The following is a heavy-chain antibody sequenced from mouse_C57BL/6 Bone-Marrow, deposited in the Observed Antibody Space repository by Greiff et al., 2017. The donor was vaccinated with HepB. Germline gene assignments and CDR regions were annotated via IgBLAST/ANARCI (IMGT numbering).Heavy chain of an antibody. V-gene: IGHV5-6*01. CDR1: GFTFSSYG. CDR2: ISSGGSYT. Sequence: EVQVVESGGDLVKPGGSLKLSCAASGFTFSSYGMSWVRQTPDKRLEWVATISSGGSYTYYPDSVKGRFTISRDNAKNTLYLQMSSLKSEDTAMYYCARRCNRYYFDYWGQGTTLTVSS. CDR3: ARRCNRYYFDY. J-gene: IGHJ2*01. D-gene: IGHD2-1*01.